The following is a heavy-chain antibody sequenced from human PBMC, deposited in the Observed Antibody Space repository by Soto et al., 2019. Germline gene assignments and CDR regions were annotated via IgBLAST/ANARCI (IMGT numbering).Heavy chain of an antibody. CDR3: AKDPRGYSYGHFEY. V-gene: IGHV3-30*18. D-gene: IGHD5-18*01. J-gene: IGHJ4*02. CDR2: ISYDGSNK. CDR1: GFTIRSYG. Sequence: PGGSLRLSCAASGFTIRSYGMHWVRQAPGKGLEWVAVISYDGSNKYYADSVKGRFTISRDNSKNTLYLQMNSLRAEDTAVYYCAKDPRGYSYGHFEYWGQGTPVTVSS.